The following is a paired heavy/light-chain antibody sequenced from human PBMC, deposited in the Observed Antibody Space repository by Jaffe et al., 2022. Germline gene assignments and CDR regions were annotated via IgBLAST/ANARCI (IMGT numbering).Light chain of an antibody. Sequence: QSVLTQPPSVSGAPGQTVTISCTGSSSNIGAGYDVHWYQQFPGTAPKALIYANSNRPSGVPDRFSGSKSGTSASLAITGLQADDEGKYFCQSYDSSLGSRVFGAGTELTVL. J-gene: IGLJ2*01. CDR1: SSNIGAGYD. CDR3: QSYDSSLGSRV. CDR2: ANS. V-gene: IGLV1-40*01.
Heavy chain of an antibody. CDR1: GYTFGDYD. CDR2: INPQSGGT. Sequence: QVRLVQSGAEVREPGASVKVSCLASGYTFGDYDIYWVRQAPNEGLEWVGWINPQSGGTKYSVKFQGRVTLTRDMSINTVYMELSWLKSDDTAIYYCARDFRYGSGLLKKYYFDSWGQGTLVAVSS. V-gene: IGHV1-2*02. J-gene: IGHJ4*02. CDR3: ARDFRYGSGLLKKYYFDS. D-gene: IGHD3-10*01.